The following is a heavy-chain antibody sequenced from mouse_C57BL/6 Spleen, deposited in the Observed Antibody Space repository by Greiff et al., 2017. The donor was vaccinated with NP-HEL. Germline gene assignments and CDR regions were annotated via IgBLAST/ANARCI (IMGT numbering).Heavy chain of an antibody. CDR1: GYTFTSYW. V-gene: IGHV1-69*01. CDR3: ARSGYGSFYAMDY. CDR2: IDPSDSYT. Sequence: QVQLKQPGAELVMPGASVKLSCKASGYTFTSYWMHWVKQRPGQGLEWIGEIDPSDSYTNYNQKFKGKSTLTVDKSSSTAYMQLSSLTSEDSAVYYCARSGYGSFYAMDYWGQGTSVTVSS. D-gene: IGHD1-1*01. J-gene: IGHJ4*01.